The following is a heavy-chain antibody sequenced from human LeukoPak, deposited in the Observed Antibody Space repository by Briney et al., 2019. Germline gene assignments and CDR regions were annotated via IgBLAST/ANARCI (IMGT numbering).Heavy chain of an antibody. D-gene: IGHD1-26*01. V-gene: IGHV3-66*01. Sequence: PGGSLRLSCAASVISFTNYAMSWVRQAPGKGLEWVSVIYSGGSTYYADSVKGRFTISRDNSKNTLYLQMNSLRAEDTAVYYCARGVGARAAFDIWGQGTMVTVSS. J-gene: IGHJ3*02. CDR1: VISFTNYA. CDR3: ARGVGARAAFDI. CDR2: IYSGGST.